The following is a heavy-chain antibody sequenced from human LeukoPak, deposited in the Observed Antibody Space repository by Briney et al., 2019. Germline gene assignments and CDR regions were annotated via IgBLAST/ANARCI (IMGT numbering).Heavy chain of an antibody. J-gene: IGHJ4*02. CDR3: ARGYYYGSGSYQPFDY. CDR2: IIPIFGTA. CDR1: GYTFTGYY. D-gene: IGHD3-10*01. V-gene: IGHV1-69*05. Sequence: ASVKVSCKASGYTFTGYYMHWVRQAPGQGLEWMGGIIPIFGTANYAQKFQGRVTITTDESTSTAYMELSSLRSEDTAVYYCARGYYYGSGSYQPFDYWGQGTLVTVSS.